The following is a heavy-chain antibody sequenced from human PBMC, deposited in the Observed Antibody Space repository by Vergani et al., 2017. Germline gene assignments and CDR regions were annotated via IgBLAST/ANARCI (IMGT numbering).Heavy chain of an antibody. CDR3: AIVRPTTTATIPGAFDI. CDR2: IYHSGST. J-gene: IGHJ3*02. Sequence: QLQLQESGSGLVKPSQTLSLTCAVSGGSISSGGYSWSWIRQPPGKGLEWIGYIYHSGSTYYNPSLKSRVTISVDRSQNQLSLKLSSVTAADTAVYYCAIVRPTTTATIPGAFDIWGQGTMVTVSS. V-gene: IGHV4-30-2*01. D-gene: IGHD5-24*01. CDR1: GGSISSGGYS.